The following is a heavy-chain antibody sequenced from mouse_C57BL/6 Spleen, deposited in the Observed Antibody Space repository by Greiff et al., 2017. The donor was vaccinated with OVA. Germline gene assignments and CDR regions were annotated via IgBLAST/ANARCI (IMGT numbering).Heavy chain of an antibody. CDR1: GYTFTSYW. D-gene: IGHD4-1*01. V-gene: IGHV1-55*01. J-gene: IGHJ3*01. Sequence: QVQLQQPGAELVKPGASVKMSCKASGYTFTSYWITWVKQRPGQGLAWIGDIYPGSGSTTYNEKFKSKATLTVDTSSSTAYMQLSSLTSEDSAVYYCALTGTTWFAYWGQGTLVTVSA. CDR3: ALTGTTWFAY. CDR2: IYPGSGST.